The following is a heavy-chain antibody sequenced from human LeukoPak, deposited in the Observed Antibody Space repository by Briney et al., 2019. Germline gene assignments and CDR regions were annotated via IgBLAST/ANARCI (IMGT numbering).Heavy chain of an antibody. CDR2: ISGSGGST. D-gene: IGHD3-22*01. Sequence: GGSLRHSCAASGFTFSSYAMSWGRQGQGKGLEWVSAISGSGGSTYYADSVKGRFTISRDTSKNTLYLQMNSLRADDTAVYYCAKDVDYYESSGYYFWGQGTLVTVSS. CDR1: GFTFSSYA. V-gene: IGHV3-23*01. CDR3: AKDVDYYESSGYYF. J-gene: IGHJ4*02.